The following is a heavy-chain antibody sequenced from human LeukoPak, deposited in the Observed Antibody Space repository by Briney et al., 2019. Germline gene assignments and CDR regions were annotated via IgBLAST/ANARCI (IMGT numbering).Heavy chain of an antibody. V-gene: IGHV1-24*01. J-gene: IGHJ3*02. D-gene: IGHD4-17*01. CDR3: ATEYYGRLAAFDI. CDR2: FDPEDSET. CDR1: GYTLTELS. Sequence: GASVKVSCKVSGYTLTELSMHWVRQAPGKGLEWLGGFDPEDSETIYAQKYQGRVTMTEDTSTDTAYMELSSLRSEDTAVYYCATEYYGRLAAFDIWGQGTMVTVSS.